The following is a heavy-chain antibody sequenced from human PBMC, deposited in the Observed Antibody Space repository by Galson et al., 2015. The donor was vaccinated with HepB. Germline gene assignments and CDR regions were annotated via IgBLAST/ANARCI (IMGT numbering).Heavy chain of an antibody. J-gene: IGHJ4*02. CDR3: ARERGPGSNFDS. CDR1: GFTFHNSA. CDR2: ISSTSTYI. Sequence: SLRLSCAASGFTFHNSAMNWVRQAPGKGLEWVSSISSTSTYIYYADSLKGRFTVSRDNAKNSLYLQMNRLRADDTAVYYCARERGPGSNFDSWGQAALVTVSS. D-gene: IGHD3-10*01. V-gene: IGHV3-21*01.